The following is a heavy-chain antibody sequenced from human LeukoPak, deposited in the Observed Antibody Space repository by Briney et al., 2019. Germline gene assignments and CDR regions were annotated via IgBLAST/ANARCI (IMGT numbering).Heavy chain of an antibody. V-gene: IGHV1-18*01. CDR1: GYTFTSYG. CDR2: ISAYNGNT. Sequence: ASVKVSCKASGYTFTSYGISWVRQAPGQGPEWMGWISAYNGNTNYAQKLQGRVTMTTNTSTSTAYMELRSLRSDDTAVYYCASDIVATSTQVGGNYWGQGTLVTVSS. D-gene: IGHD5-12*01. J-gene: IGHJ4*02. CDR3: ASDIVATSTQVGGNY.